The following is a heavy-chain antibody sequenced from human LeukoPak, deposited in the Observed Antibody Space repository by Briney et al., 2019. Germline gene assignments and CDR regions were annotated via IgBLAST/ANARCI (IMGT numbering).Heavy chain of an antibody. Sequence: TGGSLRLSCAASGFTFSSYTIDWVRRAPGKGLEWVANIKQDGSEKYYVDSVKGRFTISRDSAKNSLYLQMNSLRAEDTAVYYCATRVVFDWLLFDYWGQGTLVTVSS. J-gene: IGHJ4*02. CDR1: GFTFSSYT. CDR2: IKQDGSEK. CDR3: ATRVVFDWLLFDY. V-gene: IGHV3-7*01. D-gene: IGHD3-9*01.